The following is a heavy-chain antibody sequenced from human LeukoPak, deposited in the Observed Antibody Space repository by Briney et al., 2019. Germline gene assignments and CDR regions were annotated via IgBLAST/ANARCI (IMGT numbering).Heavy chain of an antibody. D-gene: IGHD4-23*01. J-gene: IGHJ4*02. V-gene: IGHV3-7*01. Sequence: GGSLRLSCAASAFTFSNYWMSWVRQAPGKGLEWVANIKEDGSEINYVGSVKGRFTISRDNAKNSLYLQMNSLRVDDTAVYYCARDRGYSTFDYWGQGTLVTVSS. CDR1: AFTFSNYW. CDR3: ARDRGYSTFDY. CDR2: IKEDGSEI.